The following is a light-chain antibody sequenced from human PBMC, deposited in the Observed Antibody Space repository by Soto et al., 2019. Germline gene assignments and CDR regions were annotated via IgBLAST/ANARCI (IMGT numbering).Light chain of an antibody. CDR3: CSYVGATTYV. J-gene: IGLJ1*01. V-gene: IGLV2-23*01. Sequence: QSALTQPASVSGSPGQSITISCSGTSSNIGGYNVVSWYQQHPGKAPKVIVHEGIKRPSGVSDRFSGSTSGSTASLTISGLQAEDEAEYYCCSYVGATTYVFGSGTRSQS. CDR2: EGI. CDR1: SSNIGGYNV.